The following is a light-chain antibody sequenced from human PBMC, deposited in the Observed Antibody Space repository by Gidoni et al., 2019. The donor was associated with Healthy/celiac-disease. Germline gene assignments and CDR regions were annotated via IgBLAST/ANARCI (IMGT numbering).Light chain of an antibody. Sequence: EIVMTPSPATLSVSPGERATLSCRASQSVSSNLAWYQQKPGQAPRLLLYGASTRATGIPARFSGSGSGTECTLTISSLQSEDFAVYYCQQYNNWPPVTFGQGTKLEIK. CDR3: QQYNNWPPVT. CDR2: GAS. J-gene: IGKJ2*01. V-gene: IGKV3-15*01. CDR1: QSVSSN.